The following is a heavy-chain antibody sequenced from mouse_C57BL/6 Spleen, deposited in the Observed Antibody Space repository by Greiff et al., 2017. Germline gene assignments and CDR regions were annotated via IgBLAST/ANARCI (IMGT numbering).Heavy chain of an antibody. CDR1: GYTFTSYW. Sequence: VQLQQPGAELVKPGASVKMSCKASGYTFTSYWITWVKQRPGQGLEWIGDIYPGSGSTNYNEKFKSKATLTVDTSSSTAYMQLSSLTSEDSAVXYCARRHYYGSSFLYFDYWGQGTTLTVSS. CDR3: ARRHYYGSSFLYFDY. D-gene: IGHD1-1*01. J-gene: IGHJ2*01. CDR2: IYPGSGST. V-gene: IGHV1-55*01.